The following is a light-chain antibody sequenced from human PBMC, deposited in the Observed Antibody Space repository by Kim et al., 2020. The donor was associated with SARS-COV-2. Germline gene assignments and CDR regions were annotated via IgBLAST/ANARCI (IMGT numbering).Light chain of an antibody. Sequence: QRVTVSCSGSTSHIGAGFEVLWYQQLPGTAPTPLIYHSSNRPPGVPDRFSASTSGATASLAIAWLLAEDEAHYYCQSYDTSLSSVLFGGGTKVTVL. V-gene: IGLV1-40*03. CDR3: QSYDTSLSSVL. CDR2: HSS. CDR1: TSHIGAGFE. J-gene: IGLJ3*02.